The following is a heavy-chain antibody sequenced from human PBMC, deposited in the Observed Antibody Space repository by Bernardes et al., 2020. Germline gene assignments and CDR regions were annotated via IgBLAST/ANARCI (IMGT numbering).Heavy chain of an antibody. V-gene: IGHV1-69*13. J-gene: IGHJ6*04. CDR2: IIPIFGTA. D-gene: IGHD3-3*01. Sequence: SVKVSCKASGGTFSSYAISWVRQAPGQGLEWMGGIIPIFGTANYAQKFQGRVTITADESTSTAYMELSSLRSEDTAVYYCAMGLYDFWSGWGYYYYGMDVWGKGTTVTVSS. CDR1: GGTFSSYA. CDR3: AMGLYDFWSGWGYYYYGMDV.